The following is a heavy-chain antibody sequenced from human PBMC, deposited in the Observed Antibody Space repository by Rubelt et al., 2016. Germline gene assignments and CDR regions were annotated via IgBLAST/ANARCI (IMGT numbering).Heavy chain of an antibody. CDR2: IIPILGTA. D-gene: IGHD1-14*01. Sequence: QVQLVQSGAEVKKPGSSVKVSCKASGGTFSNYAISWVRQAPGQGLEWMGRIIPILGTANYAPEFQGRVTVTADKTTRKAYMQLSGLSAEAAAVYYCARGPPAAPHYGDYWGQGTLVTVSA. CDR3: ARGPPAAPHYGDY. J-gene: IGHJ4*02. V-gene: IGHV1-69*04. CDR1: GGTFSNYA.